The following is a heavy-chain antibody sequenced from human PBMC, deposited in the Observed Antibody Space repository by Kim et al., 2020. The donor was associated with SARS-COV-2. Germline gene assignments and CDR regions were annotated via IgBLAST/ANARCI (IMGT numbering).Heavy chain of an antibody. V-gene: IGHV4-39*01. Sequence: SETLSLTCTVSGGSISSTSYYWGCIRQPTGQGLEWIGSIDYSGSTYYNPSLNSRVTISVDTSENQFSLKLSSVTAAETAVYYCARHAYVDTAKTFDYWGQGTLVTVSS. CDR2: IDYSGST. J-gene: IGHJ4*02. CDR3: ARHAYVDTAKTFDY. D-gene: IGHD5-18*01. CDR1: GGSISSTSYY.